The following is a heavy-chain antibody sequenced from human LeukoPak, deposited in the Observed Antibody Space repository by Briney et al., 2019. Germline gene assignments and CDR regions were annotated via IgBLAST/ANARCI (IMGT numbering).Heavy chain of an antibody. CDR3: ARSSPLWPPDYFDY. CDR2: INWNGGST. V-gene: IGHV3-20*04. Sequence: PGGSLRLSCAASGFTFSSYGMHWVRQAPGKGLEWVSGINWNGGSTGYADSVKGRFTISRDNAKNSLYLQMNSLRAEDTALYYCARSSPLWPPDYFDYWGQGTLVTVSS. D-gene: IGHD5-18*01. J-gene: IGHJ4*02. CDR1: GFTFSSYG.